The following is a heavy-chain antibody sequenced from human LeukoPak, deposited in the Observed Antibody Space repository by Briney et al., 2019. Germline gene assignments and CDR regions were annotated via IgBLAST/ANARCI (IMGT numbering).Heavy chain of an antibody. CDR2: IYSGGST. V-gene: IGHV3-53*01. CDR3: ARDNLHYYDSSGYYYYYGMDV. Sequence: PGGSLRLSCAASGFTVSSNYMSWVRRAPGKGLEWVSVIYSGGSTYYADSVKGRFTISRDNSKNTLYLQMNSLRAEDTAVYYCARDNLHYYDSSGYYYYYGMDVWGQGTTVTVSS. CDR1: GFTVSSNY. D-gene: IGHD3-22*01. J-gene: IGHJ6*02.